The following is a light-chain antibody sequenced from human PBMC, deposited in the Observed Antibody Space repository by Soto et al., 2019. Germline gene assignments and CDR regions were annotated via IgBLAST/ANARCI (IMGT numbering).Light chain of an antibody. CDR3: QQSYSTPQGLT. CDR2: AAS. V-gene: IGKV1-39*01. CDR1: QSISSY. J-gene: IGKJ4*01. Sequence: DIQMTQSPSSLSASVGDRVTITCRASQSISSYLNWYQQKPGKAPKLLIYAASSLQSGVPSRFSGSGSGTDFTLTISSLQPEDFATYYCQQSYSTPQGLTFXGGTKVDIK.